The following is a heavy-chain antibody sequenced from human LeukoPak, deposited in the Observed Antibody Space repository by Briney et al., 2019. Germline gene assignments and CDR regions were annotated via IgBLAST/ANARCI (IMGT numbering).Heavy chain of an antibody. CDR2: IYTSGST. CDR1: GGSISSGSYY. D-gene: IGHD2-2*01. J-gene: IGHJ6*03. Sequence: SETLSLTCTVSGGSISSGSYYWSWIRQPAGKGLEWIGRIYTSGSTNYNPSLKSRVTISVDTSKNQFSLKLSSVTAADTAVYYCARVFGAGELASDIVVVGGYYMDVWGKGTTVTVSS. V-gene: IGHV4-61*02. CDR3: ARVFGAGELASDIVVVGGYYMDV.